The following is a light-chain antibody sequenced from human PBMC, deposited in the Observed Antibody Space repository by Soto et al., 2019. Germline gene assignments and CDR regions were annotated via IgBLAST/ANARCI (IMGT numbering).Light chain of an antibody. CDR2: LNSDGSH. CDR1: SGHSSYA. Sequence: QLVLTQSPSASASLGASVKLTCTLSSGHSSYAIAWHQQQPEKGPRYLMKLNSDGSHSKGDGIPDRFSGSSSGAERYLTISRLPSEDEADYYGQTWGSGTVVFGGGTKLTVL. J-gene: IGLJ2*01. CDR3: QTWGSGTVV. V-gene: IGLV4-69*01.